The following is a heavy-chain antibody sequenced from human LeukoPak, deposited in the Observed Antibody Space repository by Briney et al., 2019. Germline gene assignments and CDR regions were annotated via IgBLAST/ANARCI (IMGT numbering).Heavy chain of an antibody. CDR3: ARDYDYIFFDY. V-gene: IGHV1-18*01. J-gene: IGHJ4*02. CDR1: GYTFTSYG. CDR2: ISAYNSNT. D-gene: IGHD4-11*01. Sequence: ASVKVCFKGSGYTFTSYGFSWVRQAPGQGLEWMGFISAYNSNTNYAQTLQGRVTMTTDTSKSTAYMQMRSLRSDDTAVYYCARDYDYIFFDYWGQGTLVTVSS.